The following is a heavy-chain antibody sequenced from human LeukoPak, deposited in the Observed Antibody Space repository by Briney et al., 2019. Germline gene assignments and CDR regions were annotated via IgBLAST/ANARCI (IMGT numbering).Heavy chain of an antibody. CDR2: ISSSGSTI. D-gene: IGHD6-19*01. V-gene: IGHV3-48*03. J-gene: IGHJ4*02. CDR3: ARDMYSSGWLDY. CDR1: GFTFSSYE. Sequence: PGGSLRLSCAASGFTFSSYEMNWVRQAPGKGLEWVSYISSSGSTIYYADSVKGRFTISRDNAKNSLYLQMNSLRAEDTAVYYCARDMYSSGWLDYWGQGTLVTVSS.